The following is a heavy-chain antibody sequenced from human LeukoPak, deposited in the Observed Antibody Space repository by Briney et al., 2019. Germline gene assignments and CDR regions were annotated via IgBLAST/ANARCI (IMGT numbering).Heavy chain of an antibody. J-gene: IGHJ4*02. D-gene: IGHD3-16*01. CDR1: GFTFSSYA. CDR2: ISGSGGST. CDR3: ACTGGLTFGGAPAGIDY. V-gene: IGHV3-23*01. Sequence: GGSLRLSCAASGFTFSSYAMSWVRQAPGKGLEWVSAISGSGGSTCYADSVKGRFTISRDNSKNTLYLQMNSLRAEDTAVYYCACTGGLTFGGAPAGIDYWGQGTLVTVSS.